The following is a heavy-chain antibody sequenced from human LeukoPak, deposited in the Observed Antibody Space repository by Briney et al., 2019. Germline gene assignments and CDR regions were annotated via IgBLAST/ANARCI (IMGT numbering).Heavy chain of an antibody. J-gene: IGHJ4*02. CDR3: ARIRPYYYGSGPPASLDY. V-gene: IGHV1-18*01. CDR2: ISAYNGNT. CDR1: GYTFTSYG. Sequence: ASVNVSCKASGYTFTSYGISWVRQAPGQGLEWMGWISAYNGNTNYAQKLQGRVTMTTDTSTSTAYMELRSLRSDDTAVYYCARIRPYYYGSGPPASLDYWGQGTLVTASS. D-gene: IGHD3-10*01.